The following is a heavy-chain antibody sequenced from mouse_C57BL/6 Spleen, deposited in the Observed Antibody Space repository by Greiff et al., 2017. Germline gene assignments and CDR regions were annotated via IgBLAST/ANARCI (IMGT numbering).Heavy chain of an antibody. D-gene: IGHD2-5*01. Sequence: QVQLKESGAELMKPGASVKLSCKATGYTFTGYWIEWVKQRPGHGLEWIGEILPGSGSTNYNEKFKGKATFTADTSSNTAYMQLSSLTTEDSAIYYCARYTLAYYSNYAGAMDYWGQGTSVTVSS. CDR1: GYTFTGYW. J-gene: IGHJ4*01. CDR3: ARYTLAYYSNYAGAMDY. CDR2: ILPGSGST. V-gene: IGHV1-9*01.